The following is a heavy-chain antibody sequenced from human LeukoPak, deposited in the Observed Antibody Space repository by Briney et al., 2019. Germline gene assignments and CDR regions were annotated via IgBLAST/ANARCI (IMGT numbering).Heavy chain of an antibody. J-gene: IGHJ5*02. V-gene: IGHV4-34*01. CDR1: GGSFSGYY. D-gene: IGHD3-9*01. CDR3: ARGRPRFDHRGNWFDP. CDR2: INHSGST. Sequence: SETLSLTCAVYGGSFSGYYWIWIRQPPGKGLEWIGEINHSGSTNYNPSLKSRVTISVDTSKNQFSLKLSSVTAADTAVYYCARGRPRFDHRGNWFDPWGQGTLVTVSS.